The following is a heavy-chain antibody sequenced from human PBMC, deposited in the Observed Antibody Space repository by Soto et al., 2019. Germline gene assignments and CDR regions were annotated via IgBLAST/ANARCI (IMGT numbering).Heavy chain of an antibody. Sequence: QVQLVQSGAEVKKPGSSVKVSCKASGGTFSSYTISWVRQAPGQGLAWMGRIIPILGIANYAQKFQGRVTITADKSTSTAYMELSSLRSEDTAVYYCAGYCSGGSCYSDYWGQGTLVTVSS. D-gene: IGHD2-15*01. V-gene: IGHV1-69*02. CDR3: AGYCSGGSCYSDY. CDR2: IIPILGIA. CDR1: GGTFSSYT. J-gene: IGHJ4*02.